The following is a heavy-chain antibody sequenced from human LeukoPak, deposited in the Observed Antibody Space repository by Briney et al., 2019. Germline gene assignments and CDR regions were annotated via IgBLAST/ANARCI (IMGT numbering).Heavy chain of an antibody. Sequence: PGGSLRLSCEASAFIFSDYEMRWVRQAPGKGLEWISYINTFSTAMYYADSVKGRFTISRDNAKNSVFLQMNSLRVDDTALYFCARSVPEPRAGMGPLDYWGQGTPVTVSS. J-gene: IGHJ4*02. CDR2: INTFSTAM. CDR1: AFIFSDYE. V-gene: IGHV3-48*03. D-gene: IGHD1-1*01. CDR3: ARSVPEPRAGMGPLDY.